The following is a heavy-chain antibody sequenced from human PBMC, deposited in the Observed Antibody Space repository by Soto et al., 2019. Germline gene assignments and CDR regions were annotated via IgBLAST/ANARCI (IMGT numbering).Heavy chain of an antibody. CDR1: GGTFSSYA. CDR3: AREGRYYDSSGYYYEAFDI. D-gene: IGHD3-22*01. CDR2: IIPIFGTA. J-gene: IGHJ3*02. V-gene: IGHV1-69*13. Sequence: SVKVSCKASGGTFSSYAISWVRQAPGQGLEWMGGIIPIFGTANYAQKFQGRVTITADESTSTAYMELSSLRSEDTAVYYCAREGRYYDSSGYYYEAFDIWGQGTMVTVSS.